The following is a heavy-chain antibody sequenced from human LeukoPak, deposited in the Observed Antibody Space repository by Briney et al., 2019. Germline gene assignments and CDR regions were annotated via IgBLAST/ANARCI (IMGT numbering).Heavy chain of an antibody. D-gene: IGHD3-10*01. CDR1: GGSISSSSYY. Sequence: SETLSLTCTVSGGSISSSSYYWSWIRQPAGKGLEWIGRIYTSGSTNYNPSLKSRVTISVDTSKNQFSLKLSSVTAADTAVYYCARGSYYGSGSPPGYWGQGTLVTVSS. CDR3: ARGSYYGSGSPPGY. J-gene: IGHJ4*02. V-gene: IGHV4-61*02. CDR2: IYTSGST.